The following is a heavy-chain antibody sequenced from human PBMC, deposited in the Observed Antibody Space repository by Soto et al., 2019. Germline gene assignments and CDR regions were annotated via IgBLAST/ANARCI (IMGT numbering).Heavy chain of an antibody. CDR2: MYHSGST. D-gene: IGHD3-10*01. J-gene: IGHJ5*02. CDR1: GYSISSGYY. Sequence: SETLSLTCTVSGYSISSGYYWGWVRQPPGKGLEWIGSMYHSGSTYYNPSLKGRVTISVDTSKNQFSLKLSSVTAADTAVYYCARDAVTAIRGVNSWFDAWGQGTLVTVSS. V-gene: IGHV4-38-2*02. CDR3: ARDAVTAIRGVNSWFDA.